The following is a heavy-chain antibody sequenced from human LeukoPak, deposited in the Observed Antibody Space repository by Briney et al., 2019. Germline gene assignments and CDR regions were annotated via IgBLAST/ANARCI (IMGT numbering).Heavy chain of an antibody. D-gene: IGHD3-9*01. J-gene: IGHJ4*02. CDR3: ARGPNDILTGYSPGY. CDR1: GYSFTSYW. Sequence: GASLKISCKGSGYSFTSYWIGWVRQMPGKGLEWMGIIYPGDSDTRYSPSFQGQVTISADKSISTAYLQWSSLKASDTAMYYCARGPNDILTGYSPGYWGQGTLVTVSS. CDR2: IYPGDSDT. V-gene: IGHV5-51*01.